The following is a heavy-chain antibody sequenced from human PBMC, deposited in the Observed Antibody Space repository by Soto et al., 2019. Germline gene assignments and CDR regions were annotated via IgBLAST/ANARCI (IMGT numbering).Heavy chain of an antibody. D-gene: IGHD2-2*03. CDR1: GFTFSSYA. CDR3: ARVVDIVLVPAAPYHGMDV. CDR2: ISYDGSNK. V-gene: IGHV3-30-3*01. Sequence: GGSLRLSCAASGFTFSSYAMHWVRQAPGKGLEWVAVISYDGSNKYYADSVKGRFTISRDNSKNTLYLQMNSLRAEDTAVYYCARVVDIVLVPAAPYHGMDVWGQGTTVTVSS. J-gene: IGHJ6*02.